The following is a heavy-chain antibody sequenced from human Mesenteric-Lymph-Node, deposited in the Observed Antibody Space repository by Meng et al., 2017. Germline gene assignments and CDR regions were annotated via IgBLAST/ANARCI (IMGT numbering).Heavy chain of an antibody. Sequence: QVQSPESGPGLVKPSQTLSLTCTVSGVSISSGGYYWSWIRQHPGKGLEWIGYIYYSGSTYYHPSLKSLVTISVDTSKNQFSLKLSSVTAADTAVYYCARATLGITSYFDYWGQGTLVTVSS. D-gene: IGHD2-2*01. V-gene: IGHV4-31*01. CDR1: GVSISSGGYY. CDR3: ARATLGITSYFDY. J-gene: IGHJ4*02. CDR2: IYYSGST.